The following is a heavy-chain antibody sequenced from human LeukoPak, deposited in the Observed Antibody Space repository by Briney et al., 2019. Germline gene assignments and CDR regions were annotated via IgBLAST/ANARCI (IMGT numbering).Heavy chain of an antibody. CDR1: GGTFSSYA. Sequence: GASVKVSCKASGGTFSSYAISWVRQAHGQGLEWMGRIIPILGIANYVQKFQGRVTITADKATSTAYMELSSLRSEDTAVYYCARAQMGYCSSTSCYKYFDYWGQGTLVTVSS. V-gene: IGHV1-69*04. J-gene: IGHJ4*02. CDR3: ARAQMGYCSSTSCYKYFDY. D-gene: IGHD2-2*01. CDR2: IIPILGIA.